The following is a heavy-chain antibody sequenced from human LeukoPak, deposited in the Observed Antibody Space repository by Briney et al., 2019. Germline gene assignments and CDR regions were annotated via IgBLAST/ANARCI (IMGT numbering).Heavy chain of an antibody. J-gene: IGHJ3*02. D-gene: IGHD3-10*01. CDR1: GGSISSYY. CDR3: ARGGQVRGSLNSMTGFDI. CDR2: IYYSGST. Sequence: SETLSLTCTVSGGSISSYYWSWIRQPPGKGLEWIGYIYYSGSTNYNPSLKSRVTISVDTSKNQFSLHLNSVTPADTALYYCARGGQVRGSLNSMTGFDIWGQGAMVTVSS. V-gene: IGHV4-59*12.